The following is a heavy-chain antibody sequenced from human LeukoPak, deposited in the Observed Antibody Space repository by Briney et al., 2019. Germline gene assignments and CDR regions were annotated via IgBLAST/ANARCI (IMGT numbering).Heavy chain of an antibody. D-gene: IGHD3-10*01. Sequence: SETLSLTCTVSGGSISSGSYYWSWIRQPAGKGLEWIGRIYTSGSTNYNPSLKSRVTISVDTSKNQFSLKLSSVTAADTAVYYCARGMGKIWFGDTPIDYWGQGTLVTVSS. CDR1: GGSISSGSYY. CDR3: ARGMGKIWFGDTPIDY. J-gene: IGHJ4*02. V-gene: IGHV4-61*02. CDR2: IYTSGST.